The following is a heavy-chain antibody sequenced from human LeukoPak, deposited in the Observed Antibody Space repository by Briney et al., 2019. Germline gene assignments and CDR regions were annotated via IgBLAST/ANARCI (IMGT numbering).Heavy chain of an antibody. V-gene: IGHV3-7*01. J-gene: IGHJ4*02. CDR1: GFSFSNSW. D-gene: IGHD3-3*01. Sequence: GGSLRLSCAASGFSFSNSWMTWVRQSPGKGLEWAANIKQDGSETYYVDSVMGRFTISRLNAKNSVYLQMNSLRAEDTAVYYCARDRSISGVVTMDFWGQGTLVTVSS. CDR3: ARDRSISGVVTMDF. CDR2: IKQDGSET.